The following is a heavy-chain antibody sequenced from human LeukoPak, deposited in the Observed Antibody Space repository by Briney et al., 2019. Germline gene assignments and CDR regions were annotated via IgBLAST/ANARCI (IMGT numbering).Heavy chain of an antibody. CDR2: MNPNSGNT. V-gene: IGHV1-8*01. Sequence: ASVKVSCRASGYTFTSYDMNWVRQATGQGLEWMGWMNPNSGNTGYAQKFQGRVTMTRNTSISTAYMELSSLRSEDTAVYYCARESGSYFFDYWAREPWSPSPQ. CDR3: ARESGSYFFDY. J-gene: IGHJ4*02. D-gene: IGHD1-26*01. CDR1: GYTFTSYD.